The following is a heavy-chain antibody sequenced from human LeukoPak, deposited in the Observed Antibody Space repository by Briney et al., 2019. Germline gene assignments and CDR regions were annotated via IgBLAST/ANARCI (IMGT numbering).Heavy chain of an antibody. V-gene: IGHV4-59*08. CDR1: RDSINGHY. CDR2: IHYKGST. Sequence: SETLSLTCSISRDSINGHYWSWIRQPPGKRLEWIGDIHYKGSTNYNLSLKSRVTISVDTSKNHLSLNLISVLAADTAIYYCARRDTGWNYCDYWGQGILVTVSS. J-gene: IGHJ4*02. CDR3: ARRDTGWNYCDY. D-gene: IGHD6-19*01.